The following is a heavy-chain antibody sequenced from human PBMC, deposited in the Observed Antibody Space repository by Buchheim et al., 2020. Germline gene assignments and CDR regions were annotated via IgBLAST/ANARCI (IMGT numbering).Heavy chain of an antibody. CDR3: ATWAFYHGVDV. J-gene: IGHJ6*02. Sequence: HLLDSGGGLVQPGGSLRLSCAASDFAFSAYAMNWVRQAPGKGLEWVSYISSSSNTIYYADSVRGRFTIPRDNAKNSLHLQMNSLRDEDTAMYYCATWAFYHGVDVWGQGTT. D-gene: IGHD7-27*01. V-gene: IGHV3-48*02. CDR1: DFAFSAYA. CDR2: ISSSSNTI.